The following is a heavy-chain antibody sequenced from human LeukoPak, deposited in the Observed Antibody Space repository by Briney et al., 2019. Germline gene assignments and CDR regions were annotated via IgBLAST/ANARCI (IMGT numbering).Heavy chain of an antibody. J-gene: IGHJ4*02. V-gene: IGHV1-69*13. Sequence: SVKVSCKASGYTFTSYYMHWVRQAPGQGLEWMGGIIPIFGTANYAQKFQGRVTITADESTSTAYMELSSLRSEDTAVYYCARDATNDYGDYESGNYFDYWGQGTLVTVSS. CDR2: IIPIFGTA. CDR1: GYTFTSYY. CDR3: ARDATNDYGDYESGNYFDY. D-gene: IGHD4-17*01.